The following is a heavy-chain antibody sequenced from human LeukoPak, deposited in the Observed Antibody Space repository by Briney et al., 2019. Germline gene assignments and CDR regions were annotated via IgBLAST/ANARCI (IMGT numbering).Heavy chain of an antibody. D-gene: IGHD6-13*01. CDR3: ARDLMGIAYRGAFYY. CDR1: GFTFSSYE. Sequence: GGSLRLSCAASGFTFSSYEMNWVRQAPGKGLQWVSYISSSGSTMYYADSMKGRFTISRDNAKNSLYLQMNSLRVEDTAIYYCARDLMGIAYRGAFYYWGKGTLVTVSS. V-gene: IGHV3-48*03. CDR2: ISSSGSTM. J-gene: IGHJ4*02.